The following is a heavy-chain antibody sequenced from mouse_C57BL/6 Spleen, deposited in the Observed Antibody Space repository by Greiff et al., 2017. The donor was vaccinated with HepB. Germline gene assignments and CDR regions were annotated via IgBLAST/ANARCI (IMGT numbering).Heavy chain of an antibody. V-gene: IGHV1-69*01. D-gene: IGHD1-1*01. Sequence: VQLQQSGAELVMPGASVKLSCKASGYTFTSYWMHWVKQRPGQGLEWIGEIDPSDSYTNYNQKFKGKSTLTVDKSSSTAYMQLSSLTSEDSAVYYCARPYYGSSFAYWGQGTLVTVSA. CDR2: IDPSDSYT. CDR3: ARPYYGSSFAY. J-gene: IGHJ3*01. CDR1: GYTFTSYW.